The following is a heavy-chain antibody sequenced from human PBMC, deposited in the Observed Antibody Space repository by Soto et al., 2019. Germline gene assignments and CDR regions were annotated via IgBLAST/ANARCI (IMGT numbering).Heavy chain of an antibody. CDR2: ISSSSSTI. D-gene: IGHD2-21*02. Sequence: GGSPRPSCAAPGFTFSSYNMNWVRPAPGEGVGWVSYISSSSSTIYYADSVKGRFTISRDNAKNSLYLQMNSLRDEDTAVYYCARAYCGGDCYPLHYYYYGMDVWGQGTTVTVSS. CDR1: GFTFSSYN. J-gene: IGHJ6*02. V-gene: IGHV3-48*02. CDR3: ARAYCGGDCYPLHYYYYGMDV.